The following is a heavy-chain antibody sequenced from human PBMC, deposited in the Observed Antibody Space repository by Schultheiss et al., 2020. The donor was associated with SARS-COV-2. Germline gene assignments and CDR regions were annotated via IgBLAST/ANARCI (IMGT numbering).Heavy chain of an antibody. Sequence: GESLKISCAASGFTFSSYGMHWVRQAPGKGLEWVAVIWYDGSNKYYADSVKGRFTISRDNSKNTLYLQMNSLKTEDTAVYYCTTDWDSSSWYTDYWGQGTLVTVSS. D-gene: IGHD6-13*01. J-gene: IGHJ4*02. CDR2: IWYDGSNK. V-gene: IGHV3-33*08. CDR1: GFTFSSYG. CDR3: TTDWDSSSWYTDY.